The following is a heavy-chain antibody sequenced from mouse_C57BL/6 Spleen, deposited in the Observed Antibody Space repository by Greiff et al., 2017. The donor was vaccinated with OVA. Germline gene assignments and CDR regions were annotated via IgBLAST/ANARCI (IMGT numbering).Heavy chain of an antibody. CDR2: IYPGNSDT. D-gene: IGHD1-1*01. V-gene: IGHV1-5*01. CDR1: GYTFTSYW. J-gene: IGHJ3*01. Sequence: VQLQQSGTVLARPGASVKMSCKTSGYTFTSYWMHWVKQRPGQGLEWIGAIYPGNSDTSYNQKFKGKAKLTAVTSASTAYMELSSLTNEDSAVYYCTREYYGSSYDWFAYWGQGTLVTVSA. CDR3: TREYYGSSYDWFAY.